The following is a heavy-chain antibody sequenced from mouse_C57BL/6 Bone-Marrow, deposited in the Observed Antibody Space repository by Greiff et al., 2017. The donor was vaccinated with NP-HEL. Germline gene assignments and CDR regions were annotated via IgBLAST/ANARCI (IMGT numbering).Heavy chain of an antibody. CDR3: ATNLFYYYGSSYWFAY. V-gene: IGHV1-42*01. D-gene: IGHD1-1*01. Sequence: EVMLVESGPELVKPGASVKISCKASGYSFTGYYMNWVKQSPEKSLEWIGEINPSTGGTTYNQKFKAKATLTVDKSSSTAYMQLKSLTSEDSAVYYCATNLFYYYGSSYWFAYWGQGTLVTVSA. CDR2: INPSTGGT. J-gene: IGHJ3*01. CDR1: GYSFTGYY.